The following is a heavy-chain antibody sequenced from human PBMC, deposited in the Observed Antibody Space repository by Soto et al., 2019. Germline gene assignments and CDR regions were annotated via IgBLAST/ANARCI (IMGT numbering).Heavy chain of an antibody. Sequence: SETLSLTCTVSGGSISSGDYYWTWIRQPPGKGLEWIGYIFYSGSTYYNPSLKSRVTISVDTSKNQFSLKLSSVTAADTAVYYCVRSHSSGVWLRNSGQGTLVTVSS. V-gene: IGHV4-30-4*01. CDR1: GGSISSGDYY. J-gene: IGHJ4*02. CDR2: IFYSGST. D-gene: IGHD3-22*01. CDR3: VRSHSSGVWLRN.